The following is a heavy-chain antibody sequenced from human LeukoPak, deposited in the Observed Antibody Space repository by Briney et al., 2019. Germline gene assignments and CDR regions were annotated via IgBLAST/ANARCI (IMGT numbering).Heavy chain of an antibody. Sequence: ASVKVSCKVSGYTLTELSMHWVRQAPGKGLEWMGGFDPEDGETIYAQKFQGRVTMTEDTSTDTAYMELSSLRSEDTAVYYCATRYYGSGSYSRYFDYWGQGTLVTVSS. V-gene: IGHV1-24*01. D-gene: IGHD3-10*01. CDR2: FDPEDGET. CDR1: GYTLTELS. CDR3: ATRYYGSGSYSRYFDY. J-gene: IGHJ4*02.